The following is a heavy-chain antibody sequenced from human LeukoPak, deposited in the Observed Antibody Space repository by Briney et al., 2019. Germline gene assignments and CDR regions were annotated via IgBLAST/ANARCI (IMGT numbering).Heavy chain of an antibody. CDR2: ISWNSGSI. J-gene: IGHJ4*02. V-gene: IGHV3-9*01. CDR1: GFTFDDYA. Sequence: GGSLGLSCAASGFTFDDYAMHWVRQAPGKGLEWVSGISWNSGSIGYADSVKGRFTISRDNAKNSLYLQMNSLRAEDTALYYCAKDMSGPFDYWGQGTLVTVSS. CDR3: AKDMSGPFDY.